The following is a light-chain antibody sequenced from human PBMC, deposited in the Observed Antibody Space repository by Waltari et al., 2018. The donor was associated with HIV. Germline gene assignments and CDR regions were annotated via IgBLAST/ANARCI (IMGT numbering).Light chain of an antibody. CDR1: QTINSNY. V-gene: IGKV3-20*01. CDR2: DAS. J-gene: IGKJ2*01. Sequence: EPVLTQSPGTLSLSSGERATPSCRASQTINSNYLAWYQHKPGLPPRLLIYDASTRAAGIPDRFSGGGSGTDFTLTISRLEPEDFAIYFCQQYEASPPMYTFGQGTRLEV. CDR3: QQYEASPPMYT.